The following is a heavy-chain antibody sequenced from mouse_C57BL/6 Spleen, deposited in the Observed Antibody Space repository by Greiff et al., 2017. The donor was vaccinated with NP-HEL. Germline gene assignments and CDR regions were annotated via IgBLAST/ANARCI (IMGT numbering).Heavy chain of an antibody. CDR2: IHPNSGST. J-gene: IGHJ1*03. Sequence: QVQLQQPGAELVKPGASVKLSCKASGYTFTSYWMHWVKQRPGQGLEWIGMIHPNSGSTNYNEKFKSKATLTVDKSSSTAYMQLSSLTSEDSAVYYCAAAGGYGWYFDVWGTGTTVTVSS. V-gene: IGHV1-64*01. CDR1: GYTFTSYW. CDR3: AAAGGYGWYFDV. D-gene: IGHD3-1*01.